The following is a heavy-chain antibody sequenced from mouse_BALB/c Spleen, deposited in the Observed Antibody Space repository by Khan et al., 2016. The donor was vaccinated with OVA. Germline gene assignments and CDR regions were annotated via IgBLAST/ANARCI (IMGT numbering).Heavy chain of an antibody. CDR1: GYSITSDYA. J-gene: IGHJ2*01. Sequence: EVQLVESGPGLLKPSQSLSLTCTVTGYSITSDYAWNWIRQFPGNQLEWMAYIGYSGSTTYNPSLRSRISITRDTSKNQFFLQLTSVTTEDTASYYGASGRLLLRYPDYFDYWGQGTTLTVSS. V-gene: IGHV3-2*02. CDR3: ASGRLLLRYPDYFDY. CDR2: IGYSGST. D-gene: IGHD1-1*01.